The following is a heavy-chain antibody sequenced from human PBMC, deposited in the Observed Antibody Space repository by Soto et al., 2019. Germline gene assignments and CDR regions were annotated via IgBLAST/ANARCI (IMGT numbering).Heavy chain of an antibody. D-gene: IGHD4-4*01. CDR2: ISSSSSYI. V-gene: IGHV3-21*01. Sequence: GGSLRLSCAASGFTFSSYSMNWVRQAPGKGLEWVSSISSSSSYIYYADSVKGRFTISRDNAKNSLYLQMNSLRAEDTAVYYCARVSGYSNWFDPWGQGTLVTVSS. CDR1: GFTFSSYS. J-gene: IGHJ5*02. CDR3: ARVSGYSNWFDP.